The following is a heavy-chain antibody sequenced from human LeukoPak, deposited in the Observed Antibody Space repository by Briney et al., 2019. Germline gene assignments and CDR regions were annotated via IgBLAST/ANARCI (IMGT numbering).Heavy chain of an antibody. CDR1: GFTFSSYG. CDR2: IRYDGSNK. D-gene: IGHD4-17*01. V-gene: IGHV3-30*02. CDR3: ARDPTLRSSAYYYYYMDV. J-gene: IGHJ6*03. Sequence: PGGSLRLSCAASGFTFSSYGMHWVRQAPGKGLEWVAFIRYDGSNKYYADSVKGRFTISRDNAKNSLYLQMNSLRAGDTAVYYCARDPTLRSSAYYYYYMDVWGKGTTVTVSS.